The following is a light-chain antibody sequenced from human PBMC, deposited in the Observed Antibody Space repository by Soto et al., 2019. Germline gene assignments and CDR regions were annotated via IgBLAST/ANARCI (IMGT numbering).Light chain of an antibody. Sequence: IVMTQSPSTLSVSPGERATLSCRASQSVSSNLAWYQQKPGQAPRLLIYGASTRATGIPARFSGSGSATDFTLTISRLEPEDFAVYYCQQYGSPPITFGKGTRLVIK. CDR1: QSVSSN. CDR2: GAS. J-gene: IGKJ5*01. CDR3: QQYGSPPIT. V-gene: IGKV3-15*01.